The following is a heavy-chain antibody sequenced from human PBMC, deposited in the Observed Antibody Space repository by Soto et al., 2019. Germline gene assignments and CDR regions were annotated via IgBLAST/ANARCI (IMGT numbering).Heavy chain of an antibody. CDR3: ERDDHNGYYGFEV. CDR1: GGSIISGVSY. J-gene: IGHJ6*02. CDR2: IYDSDNT. Sequence: QVQLQESGPGLVKPSQTVSLTCSVSGGSIISGVSYWNWIRQRPGKGLEWIGYIYDSDNTYNTPSLKGSVFLSIAASKNQFAVEQSSVTAADTDVYYCERDDHNGYYGFEVWGQGTKVTVS. D-gene: IGHD1-20*01. V-gene: IGHV4-31*01.